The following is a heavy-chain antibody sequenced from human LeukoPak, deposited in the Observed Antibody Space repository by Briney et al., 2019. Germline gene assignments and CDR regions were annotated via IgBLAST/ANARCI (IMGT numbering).Heavy chain of an antibody. CDR3: AKDPHFGDGY. D-gene: IGHD3-16*01. V-gene: IGHV3-23*01. CDR1: GFTFSSYA. Sequence: PGGSLRLSCAASGFTFSSYAMSWVRQAPGKGLEWVSAISGSSDTTYYADSVKGRFTISRDNSKNTLYLQMNSLRAEDTAVYYCAKDPHFGDGYWGQGTLVTVSS. CDR2: ISGSSDTT. J-gene: IGHJ1*01.